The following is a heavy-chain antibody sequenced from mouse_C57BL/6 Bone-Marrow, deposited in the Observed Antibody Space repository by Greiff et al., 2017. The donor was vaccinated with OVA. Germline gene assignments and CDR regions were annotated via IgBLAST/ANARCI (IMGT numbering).Heavy chain of an antibody. CDR1: GYAFSSSW. CDR2: IYPGDGDT. D-gene: IGHD2-4*01. Sequence: VKLVESGPELVKPGASVKISCKASGYAFSSSWMNWVKQRPGKGLEWIGRIYPGDGDTNYNGKFKGKATLTADKSSSTAYMQLSSLTSEDSAVYFCAREDDYDWYFDVWGKGTTVTVSS. V-gene: IGHV1-82*01. J-gene: IGHJ1*03. CDR3: AREDDYDWYFDV.